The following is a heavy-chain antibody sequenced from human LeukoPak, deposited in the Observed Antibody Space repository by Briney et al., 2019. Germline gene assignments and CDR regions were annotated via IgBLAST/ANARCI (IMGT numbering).Heavy chain of an antibody. CDR2: IYYVGTT. V-gene: IGHV4-59*04. D-gene: IGHD3-10*01. CDR3: AAYYYGSGSSPGFFDP. J-gene: IGHJ5*02. Sequence: GSLRLSCAASGFTFSTYNMNWVRQAPGRGLECIGNIYYVGTTYYNPPLRSRVTISVDTSKGQFSLKLTSVTAADTAVYYCAAYYYGSGSSPGFFDPWGHGTLVTVSS. CDR1: GFTFSTYN.